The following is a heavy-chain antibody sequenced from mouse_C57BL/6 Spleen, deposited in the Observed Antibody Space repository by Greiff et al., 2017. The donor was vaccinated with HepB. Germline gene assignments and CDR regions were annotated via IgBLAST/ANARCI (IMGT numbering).Heavy chain of an antibody. J-gene: IGHJ1*03. Sequence: EVQLVESGGGLVKPGGSLKLSCAASGFTFSSYAMSWVRQTPEKRLEWVATISDGGSYTYYPDNVKGRFTIARDNAKNNLYLQMSHLKSEDTAMYYCARDAGFRGGYFDVWGTGTTVTVSS. CDR1: GFTFSSYA. V-gene: IGHV5-4*01. CDR2: ISDGGSYT. CDR3: ARDAGFRGGYFDV.